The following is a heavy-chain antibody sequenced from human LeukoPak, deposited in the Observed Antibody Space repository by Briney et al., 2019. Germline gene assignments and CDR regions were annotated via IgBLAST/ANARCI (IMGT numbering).Heavy chain of an antibody. CDR2: TSSTSTYI. CDR1: GFTFSSYS. Sequence: GGSLRLSCAASGFTFSSYSMNWVRQAPGKGLEWVSSTSSTSTYIYYADSVKGRFTISRDNAKNSLHLQMNSLRVEDTAVYYCARVGEHDYGDSLYYFDYWGQGTLVTVSS. D-gene: IGHD4-17*01. J-gene: IGHJ4*02. V-gene: IGHV3-21*01. CDR3: ARVGEHDYGDSLYYFDY.